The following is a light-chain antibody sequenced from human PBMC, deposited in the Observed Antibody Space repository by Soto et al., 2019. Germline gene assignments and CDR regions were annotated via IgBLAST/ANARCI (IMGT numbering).Light chain of an antibody. CDR3: QQYTRASMS. CDR1: QTISSW. V-gene: IGKV1-5*03. J-gene: IGKJ5*01. Sequence: DIQMTQSPSTLSAYVGDRVTITCRASQTISSWLAWYQHKPGKAPQLLISKASILNSGVPSRFSGSGSGTEFTLTISSLQPDDFATYFCQQYTRASMSFGQGTRLEIK. CDR2: KAS.